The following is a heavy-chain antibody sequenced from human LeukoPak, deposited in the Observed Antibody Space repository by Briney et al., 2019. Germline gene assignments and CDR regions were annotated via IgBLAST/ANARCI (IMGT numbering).Heavy chain of an antibody. J-gene: IGHJ5*02. Sequence: PSETLSLTCTVSGGSISSYYWSWLRQPPGKGLEWIGYVYYTGRTSYNPSLKSRVTISVDSSKNHFSLKLNSVTAADTAVYYCARAHRGFDPWGQGTLVTVSS. V-gene: IGHV4-59*01. D-gene: IGHD1-14*01. CDR2: VYYTGRT. CDR1: GGSISSYY. CDR3: ARAHRGFDP.